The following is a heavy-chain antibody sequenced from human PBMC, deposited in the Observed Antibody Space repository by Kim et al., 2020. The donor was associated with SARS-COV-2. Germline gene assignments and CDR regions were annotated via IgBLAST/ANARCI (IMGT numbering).Heavy chain of an antibody. V-gene: IGHV3-30*18. J-gene: IGHJ4*02. CDR2: ISYDGSNK. D-gene: IGHD6-13*01. Sequence: GGSLRLSCAASGFTFSSYGMHWVRQAPGKGLEWVAVISYDGSNKYYADSVKGRFTISRDNSKNTLYLQMNSLRAEDTAVYYCAKWGLFAAAEVYWGQGTLVTVSS. CDR3: AKWGLFAAAEVY. CDR1: GFTFSSYG.